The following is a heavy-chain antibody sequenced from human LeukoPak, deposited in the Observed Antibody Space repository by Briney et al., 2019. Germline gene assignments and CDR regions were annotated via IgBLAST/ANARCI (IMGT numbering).Heavy chain of an antibody. CDR2: ISSSSSYI. J-gene: IGHJ4*02. D-gene: IGHD6-19*01. CDR1: GFTFSSYS. Sequence: GGSLRLSCAASGFTFSSYSMNWVRQAPGKGLEWVSSISSSSSYIYYADSAKGRFTISRDNAKNSLYLQMNSLRAEDTAVYYCARGHSSGWYDPGHWGQGTLVTVSS. V-gene: IGHV3-21*01. CDR3: ARGHSSGWYDPGH.